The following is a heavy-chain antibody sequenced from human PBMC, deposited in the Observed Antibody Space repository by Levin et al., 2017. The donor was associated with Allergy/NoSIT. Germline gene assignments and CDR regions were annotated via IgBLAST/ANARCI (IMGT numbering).Heavy chain of an antibody. CDR2: LNWSGDTT. CDR3: VRDRRVSHWFADDWFDP. V-gene: IGHV3-20*04. Sequence: ASVKVSCAASGFTFDDYGMHWVRQAPGKGLEWVSGLNWSGDTTGYADSVKGRFTISRDNAKNSLYLQMNSLTAEDTAFYYCVRDRRVSHWFADDWFDPWGQGTLVTVSS. D-gene: IGHD3-9*01. CDR1: GFTFDDYG. J-gene: IGHJ5*02.